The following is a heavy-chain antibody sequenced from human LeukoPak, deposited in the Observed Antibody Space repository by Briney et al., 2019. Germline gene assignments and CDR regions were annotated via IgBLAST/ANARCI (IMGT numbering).Heavy chain of an antibody. V-gene: IGHV3-49*04. CDR1: GFTFGDYA. CDR3: TRSYDYYDSSGYSGYNDAFDI. CDR2: IRSKAYGGTT. D-gene: IGHD3-22*01. Sequence: GGSLRLSCTASGFTFGDYAMSWVRQAPGKGLEWVGFIRSKAYGGTTEYAASVKGRFTISRDDSKSIAYLRMNNLKTEDTAVYYRTRSYDYYDSSGYSGYNDAFDIWGQGTMVTVSS. J-gene: IGHJ3*02.